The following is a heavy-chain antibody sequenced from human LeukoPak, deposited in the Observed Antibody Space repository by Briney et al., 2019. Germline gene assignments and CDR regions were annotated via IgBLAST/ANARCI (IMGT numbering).Heavy chain of an antibody. Sequence: SGGSLRLSCAASGFTFSTYAIHWVRQAPGKGLEWVAVISYDGSNKYYADSVKGRFTISRDNSKNTLYLQMNSLRAEDTAVYYCARDRSSSGNLFVDYWGQGTLVTVSS. J-gene: IGHJ4*02. CDR3: ARDRSSSGNLFVDY. V-gene: IGHV3-30*04. CDR1: GFTFSTYA. CDR2: ISYDGSNK. D-gene: IGHD6-19*01.